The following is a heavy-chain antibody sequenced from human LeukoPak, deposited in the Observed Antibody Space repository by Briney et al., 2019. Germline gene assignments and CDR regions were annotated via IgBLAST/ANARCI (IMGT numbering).Heavy chain of an antibody. D-gene: IGHD6-19*01. Sequence: PLGSLRLSCAASGFTFSKYWMLWVRQAPGKGLESVSRINTGGTVTTYADSVKGRFTVSRDNADNTMFLQMNSVRDEDTAVYYCATKQWLAPPPDSWGQGTPVTVSS. CDR3: ATKQWLAPPPDS. J-gene: IGHJ4*02. CDR2: INTGGTVT. V-gene: IGHV3-74*01. CDR1: GFTFSKYW.